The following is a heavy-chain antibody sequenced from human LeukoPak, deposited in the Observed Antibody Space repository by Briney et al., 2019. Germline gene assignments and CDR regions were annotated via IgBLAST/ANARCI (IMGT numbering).Heavy chain of an antibody. D-gene: IGHD3-22*01. Sequence: GGSLRLSCAASGFTFSSYSMNWVRQAPGKGLEWVSSIRSSSNYIYYADSVKGRFTISRDNAKNSLYLQMNSLRAEDTAVYYCSQNFYDSSGLYFDYWGQGTLVTVSS. CDR3: SQNFYDSSGLYFDY. J-gene: IGHJ4*02. V-gene: IGHV3-21*01. CDR1: GFTFSSYS. CDR2: IRSSSNYI.